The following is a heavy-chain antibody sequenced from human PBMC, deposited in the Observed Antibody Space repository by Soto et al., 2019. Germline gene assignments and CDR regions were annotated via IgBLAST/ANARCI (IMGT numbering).Heavy chain of an antibody. Sequence: LSLTCAISGDSVSRTSVAWNWMRQSTSRGLEWLGRTYYRSKWNSDYAVSVRGRITINPDTSKSQFSLQLNSVTPEDTAVYYCVRGQFSAFDCWGQGTLVTVSS. CDR3: VRGQFSAFDC. V-gene: IGHV6-1*01. CDR2: TYYRSKWNS. J-gene: IGHJ4*02. CDR1: GDSVSRTSVA.